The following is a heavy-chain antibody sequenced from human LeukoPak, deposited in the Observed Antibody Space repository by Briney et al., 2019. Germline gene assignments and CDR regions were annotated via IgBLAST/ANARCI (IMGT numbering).Heavy chain of an antibody. CDR2: ISWNSGSI. V-gene: IGHV3-9*01. D-gene: IGHD3-10*01. Sequence: GRSLRLSCAASGFTFDDYAMHWVRQAPGKGLEWVSGISWNSGSIGYADSVEGRFTISRDNAKNSLYLQMNSLRAEDTALYYCAKDLISDYYYGMDVWGQGTTVTVSS. J-gene: IGHJ6*02. CDR1: GFTFDDYA. CDR3: AKDLISDYYYGMDV.